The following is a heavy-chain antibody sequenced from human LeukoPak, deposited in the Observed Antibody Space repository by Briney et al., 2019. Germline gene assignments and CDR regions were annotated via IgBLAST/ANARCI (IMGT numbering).Heavy chain of an antibody. CDR2: IYYSGST. D-gene: IGHD2-2*02. Sequence: GSLSLTCTVSGDSISSYYWSWIRQPPGKGLEWIGYIYYSGSTNYNPSLKSRVTISVDTSKKQFSLKLSSVTAEDTAVYYCATARIPRRVPAAIVLSSFDYWGQGTLVTVSS. J-gene: IGHJ4*02. CDR3: ATARIPRRVPAAIVLSSFDY. CDR1: GDSISSYY. V-gene: IGHV4-59*01.